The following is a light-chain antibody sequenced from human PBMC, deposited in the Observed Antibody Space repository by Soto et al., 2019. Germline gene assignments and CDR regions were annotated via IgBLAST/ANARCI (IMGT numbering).Light chain of an antibody. CDR3: SSYTSSSTPPYV. CDR1: GSDVGGYNY. V-gene: IGLV2-14*01. CDR2: EVS. Sequence: QSALTQPASVSGSPGQSITISCTGTGSDVGGYNYVSWYQQHPGQAPKLMIYEVSNRPSGVSNRFSGSKSGNTASLTISGLQAEDEADYYCSSYTSSSTPPYVFGTGTKLTVL. J-gene: IGLJ1*01.